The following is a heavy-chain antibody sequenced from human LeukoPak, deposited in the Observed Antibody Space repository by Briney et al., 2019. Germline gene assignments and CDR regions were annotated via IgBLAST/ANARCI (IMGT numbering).Heavy chain of an antibody. CDR1: GGSFSGYY. J-gene: IGHJ4*02. CDR3: AMTRRYGDYASAYY. Sequence: PSETLSLTCAVYGGSFSGYYWSWIRQPPGKGLEWIGEINHSGSTNYNPSLKSRVTISVDTSKNQFSLKLSSVTAADTAVYYCAMTRRYGDYASAYYWGQGTLVTVSS. CDR2: INHSGST. D-gene: IGHD4-17*01. V-gene: IGHV4-34*01.